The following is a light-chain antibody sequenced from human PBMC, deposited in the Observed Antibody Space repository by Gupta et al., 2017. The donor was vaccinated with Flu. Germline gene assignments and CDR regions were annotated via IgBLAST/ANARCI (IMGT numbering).Light chain of an antibody. V-gene: IGLV3-21*02. CDR1: NIGSKS. J-gene: IGLJ3*02. Sequence: GQTARITCGGNNIGSKSVHWYQQKPGQAPVLVVHDDIDRASGIPERISGSKSGNTATLTISRVEAGDEANYYCQVWDSSSDHGVFGGGTKLTVL. CDR3: QVWDSSSDHGV. CDR2: DDI.